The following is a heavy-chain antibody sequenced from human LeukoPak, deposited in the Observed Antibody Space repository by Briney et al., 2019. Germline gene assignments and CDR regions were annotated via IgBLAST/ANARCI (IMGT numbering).Heavy chain of an antibody. CDR2: TRNKANSYTT. J-gene: IGHJ3*02. D-gene: IGHD5-18*01. Sequence: PGGSLRLSCAASGFTFSDHYMDWVRQAPGKGLEWVGRTRNKANSYTTEYAASVKGRFTISRDDSKNSLYLQMNSLRAEDTAVYYCARERPHSYGDRALDAFDIWGQGTMVTVSS. CDR3: ARERPHSYGDRALDAFDI. CDR1: GFTFSDHY. V-gene: IGHV3-72*01.